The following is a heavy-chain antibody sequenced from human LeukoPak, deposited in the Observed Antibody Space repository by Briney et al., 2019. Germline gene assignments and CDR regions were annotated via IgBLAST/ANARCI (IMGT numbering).Heavy chain of an antibody. CDR3: AKGSGFGELLTA. CDR2: ISGSGSRT. D-gene: IGHD3-10*01. CDR1: GLTLNSYD. V-gene: IGHV3-23*01. J-gene: IGHJ4*02. Sequence: RAGGTLRLSCAASGLTLNSYDMNWVRQAPGKGVEWVSTISGSGSRTDYADSVKGRFTISRDNSKNTLYLQMNSLRAEDTAVYYCAKGSGFGELLTAWGQGTLVIVSS.